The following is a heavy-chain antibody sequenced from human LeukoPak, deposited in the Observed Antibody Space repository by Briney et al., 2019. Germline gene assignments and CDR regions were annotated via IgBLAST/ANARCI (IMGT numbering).Heavy chain of an antibody. D-gene: IGHD3-22*01. CDR3: ARGSYNDHSGYDLDS. CDR2: ITHDGSEQ. Sequence: GGSLRLSCAASGYPFSRFWMSWVREAPGEGLEWGANITHDGSEQYFVDSMKGRFTMSRDNAKNSLHLHMNSLRAEDTAVYYCARGSYNDHSGYDLDSWGQGTLVTASS. CDR1: GYPFSRFW. V-gene: IGHV3-7*01. J-gene: IGHJ4*02.